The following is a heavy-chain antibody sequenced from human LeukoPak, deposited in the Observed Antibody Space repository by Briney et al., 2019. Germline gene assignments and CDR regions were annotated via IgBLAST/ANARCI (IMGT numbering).Heavy chain of an antibody. CDR1: EYNFNAYY. D-gene: IGHD3-3*01. V-gene: IGHV1-2*02. CDR3: ARGEWLVLGDH. Sequence: GASVKVSCKASEYNFNAYYMHWVRQAPGQGLEWMGWINPNSGGTNYAQKFQGRVTLTRDTSINTVYMEVNRLTSDDTVVYYCARGEWLVLGDHWGQGTPVTVSS. CDR2: INPNSGGT. J-gene: IGHJ4*02.